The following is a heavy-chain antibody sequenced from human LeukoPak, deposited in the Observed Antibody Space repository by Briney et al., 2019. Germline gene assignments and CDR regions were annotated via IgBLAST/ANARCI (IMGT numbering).Heavy chain of an antibody. Sequence: SETLSLTCAVSGDSINSFYWSWIRQPPGKGLEWIGYVFHTGDTNSNPSLKSRVTVSLDTSTSQVSLRLTSVTAADTAVYYCARHPFATPFDHWGRGILVIVSS. CDR2: VFHTGDT. V-gene: IGHV4-59*08. CDR1: GDSINSFY. D-gene: IGHD2-15*01. J-gene: IGHJ4*02. CDR3: ARHPFATPFDH.